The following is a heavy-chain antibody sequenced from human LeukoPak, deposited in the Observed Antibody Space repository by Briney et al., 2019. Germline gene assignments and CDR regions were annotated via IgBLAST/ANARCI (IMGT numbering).Heavy chain of an antibody. Sequence: PGGSLRLSCAASGFTVSSNYMNWVRQAPGKGLEGVSVSYSGGSTYYADSVKGRFTISRDNSKNTLYLQMNGLRPDDTAVYYCARVPPSAWPLGFDYWGQGTLVTVSS. CDR1: GFTVSSNY. D-gene: IGHD3-10*01. J-gene: IGHJ4*02. CDR2: SYSGGST. V-gene: IGHV3-66*02. CDR3: ARVPPSAWPLGFDY.